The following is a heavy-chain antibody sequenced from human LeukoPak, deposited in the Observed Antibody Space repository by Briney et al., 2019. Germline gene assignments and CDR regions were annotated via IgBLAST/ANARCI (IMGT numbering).Heavy chain of an antibody. D-gene: IGHD5-18*01. CDR3: SRGQLWLRGEGSGLDY. V-gene: IGHV3-49*04. J-gene: IGHJ4*02. Sequence: PGGSLRLSCTASGFTFGDYAMSWVRQAPGKGLEWVGFIRGKPYGGTTEYAASVKGRFTISRDDSKSIAYLQMNSLKTEDTAVYYCSRGQLWLRGEGSGLDYWGQGTLVTVSS. CDR1: GFTFGDYA. CDR2: IRGKPYGGTT.